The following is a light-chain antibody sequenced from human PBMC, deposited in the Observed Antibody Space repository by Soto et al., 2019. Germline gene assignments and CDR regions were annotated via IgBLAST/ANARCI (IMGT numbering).Light chain of an antibody. J-gene: IGKJ2*01. Sequence: EVVLTQSPGTLSLSPGERAALSCRASPSVSSSYLAWYQQKPGQAPRLLIYGASNRATGIPDRFSGSGSGSDFTLTISRLEAEDFAVYYCQQYESSHTFGQGTKVEIK. CDR2: GAS. V-gene: IGKV3-20*01. CDR1: PSVSSSY. CDR3: QQYESSHT.